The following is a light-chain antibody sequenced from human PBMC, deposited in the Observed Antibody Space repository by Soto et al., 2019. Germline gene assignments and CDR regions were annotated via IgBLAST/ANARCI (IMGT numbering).Light chain of an antibody. CDR3: ASWDDRLGAVI. J-gene: IGLJ2*01. Sequence: QSVLTQPPSASGTPGQKVFISCSGSSSNIGGTNYAYWYQQLPGAALKLLMHSNNLRPSGVPERISGSKFGAAASLAISGLRSEDEAVYYCASWDDRLGAVIFGGGTKVTVL. V-gene: IGLV1-47*02. CDR1: SSNIGGTNY. CDR2: SNN.